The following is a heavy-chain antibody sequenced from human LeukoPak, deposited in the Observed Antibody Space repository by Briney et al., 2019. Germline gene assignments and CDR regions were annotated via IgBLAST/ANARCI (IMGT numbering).Heavy chain of an antibody. CDR1: GYSISSGYY. D-gene: IGHD6-13*01. Sequence: SETLSLTCAVSGYSISSGYYWGWIRQPPGEGLEWIGSIYHSGSTYYNPSLKSRVTISVDTSKNQFSLKLSSVTAADTAVYYCARSHAAAAGKGYFDYWGQGTLVTVSS. CDR3: ARSHAAAAGKGYFDY. CDR2: IYHSGST. J-gene: IGHJ4*02. V-gene: IGHV4-38-2*01.